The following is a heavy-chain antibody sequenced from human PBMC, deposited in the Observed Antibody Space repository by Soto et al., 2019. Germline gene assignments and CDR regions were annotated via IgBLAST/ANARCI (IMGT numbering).Heavy chain of an antibody. CDR3: AKGFSGHYYDF. Sequence: EVQVLEFGGGLVQPGGSLRLSCAASGFMSWVRQAPGKGLEWVSAISDYGANTYYVDSVKGRFTISRDNAKNTLYLQMNSLRAEDTAVYYCAKGFSGHYYDFRGQGTLVTVSS. CDR2: ISDYGANT. V-gene: IGHV3-23*01. J-gene: IGHJ4*02. D-gene: IGHD3-22*01. CDR1: GF.